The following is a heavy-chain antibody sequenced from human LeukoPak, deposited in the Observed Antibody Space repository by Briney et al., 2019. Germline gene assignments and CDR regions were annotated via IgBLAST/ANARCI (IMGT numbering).Heavy chain of an antibody. CDR2: IYYSGST. J-gene: IGHJ4*02. CDR3: ARAPYDSGGYYDYYFDY. CDR1: GGSISSSNYY. D-gene: IGHD3-22*01. V-gene: IGHV4-39*07. Sequence: TSETLSLTCTVSGGSISSSNYYWGWIRQPPGKGLEWIGSIYYSGSTYYNPSLKSRVTISVDTSKNQFSLKLSSVTAADTAVYYCARAPYDSGGYYDYYFDYWGQGTLVTVSS.